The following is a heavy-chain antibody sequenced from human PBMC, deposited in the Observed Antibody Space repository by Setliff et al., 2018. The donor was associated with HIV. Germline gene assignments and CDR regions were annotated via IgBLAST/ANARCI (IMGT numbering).Heavy chain of an antibody. J-gene: IGHJ4*02. CDR3: ARPGGSYGDYGWYLRF. Sequence: PSETLSLTCTVSGGSISSYYWSWIRQPPGKGLEWIGEINHSGSTNYNPSLKSRVTISVDTSKNQFSLKLSSVTAADTAVYYCARPGGSYGDYGWYLRFWGQGTLVTV. D-gene: IGHD4-17*01. V-gene: IGHV4-59*12. CDR1: GGSISSYY. CDR2: INHSGST.